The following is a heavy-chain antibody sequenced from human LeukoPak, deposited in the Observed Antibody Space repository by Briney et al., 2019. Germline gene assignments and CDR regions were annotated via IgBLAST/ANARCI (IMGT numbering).Heavy chain of an antibody. CDR3: ARLGSSTSV. J-gene: IGHJ4*02. D-gene: IGHD1-26*01. Sequence: SETLSLTCTVSGGSISSGGYYWSWIRQPPGKGLEWIGYIYYSGSTNYNPSLKSRVTISVDTSKNQFSLKLSSVTAADTAVYYCARLGSSTSVWGQGTLVTVSS. CDR2: IYYSGST. V-gene: IGHV4-61*08. CDR1: GGSISSGGYY.